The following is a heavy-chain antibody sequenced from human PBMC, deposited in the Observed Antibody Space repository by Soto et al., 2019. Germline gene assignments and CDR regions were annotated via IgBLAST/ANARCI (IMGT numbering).Heavy chain of an antibody. CDR3: VRGFTDGYNRVLDY. Sequence: QVQLQQSGPGLVKPSQTLSLTCAISGDSVSSNSAAWNWIRQSPSRGLEWLGRTYFRSRWYSDFAVSVKSRISINVDTSKNHVSLQLNSVTPEDTAVYFCVRGFTDGYNRVLDYWGQGTLVTVSS. J-gene: IGHJ4*02. V-gene: IGHV6-1*01. CDR1: GDSVSSNSAA. D-gene: IGHD5-12*01. CDR2: TYFRSRWYS.